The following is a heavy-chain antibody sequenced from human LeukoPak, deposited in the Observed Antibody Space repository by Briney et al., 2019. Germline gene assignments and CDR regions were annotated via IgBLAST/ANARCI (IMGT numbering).Heavy chain of an antibody. J-gene: IGHJ5*02. CDR2: IYYSGST. CDR3: ARLTLMPTIFRFDP. D-gene: IGHD3-3*01. Sequence: SETLSLTCTVSGGSISSSSYYSGWIRQPPGKGLEWIGSIYYSGSTYYNPSLKSRVTISVDTSKNQFSLKLSSVTAADTAVYYCARLTLMPTIFRFDPWGQGTLVTVSS. CDR1: GGSISSSSYY. V-gene: IGHV4-39*01.